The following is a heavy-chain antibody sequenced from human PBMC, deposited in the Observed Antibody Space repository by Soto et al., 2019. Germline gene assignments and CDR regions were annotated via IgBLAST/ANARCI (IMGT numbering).Heavy chain of an antibody. Sequence: PGGSLRLSCAPSEFTFSTYGTTWVRQAPGKGLEWIGEINHTGSTKYNPSLKSRVTISLDTSKNQFSLSLRSVTAADTAVYYCARGREIFGAVTPFEYWGQGTQVTVSS. CDR1: EFTFSTYG. D-gene: IGHD3-3*01. V-gene: IGHV4-34*01. J-gene: IGHJ4*02. CDR2: INHTGST. CDR3: ARGREIFGAVTPFEY.